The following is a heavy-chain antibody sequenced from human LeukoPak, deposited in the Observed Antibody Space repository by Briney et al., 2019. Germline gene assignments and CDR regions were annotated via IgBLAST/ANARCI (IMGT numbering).Heavy chain of an antibody. CDR2: IKSKTDGGTT. CDR3: TTGSGVVGASVFY. CDR1: GFTVSSNY. V-gene: IGHV3-15*01. J-gene: IGHJ4*02. D-gene: IGHD1-26*01. Sequence: GGCLRLSCAASGFTVSSNYMRWVRQAPGKGLEWVGRIKSKTDGGTTDYAAPVTGRFTISRDDSRNTLYLQMHSLKTKDTSVYYCTTGSGVVGASVFYWGQGTLVTVSS.